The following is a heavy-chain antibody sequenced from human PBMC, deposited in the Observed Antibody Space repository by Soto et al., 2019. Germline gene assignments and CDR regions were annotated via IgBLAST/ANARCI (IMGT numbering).Heavy chain of an antibody. CDR1: GRSISGSRCH. CDR2: IKYIGTT. J-gene: IGHJ3*02. D-gene: IGHD1-26*01. Sequence: SATLSLTCTVSGRSISGSRCHWVWLFQPPGKGLEWIASIKYIGTTFYNPSLKSRVTLSLDTSKNQFALKLSSVTAAETAVYYCARHGITGSYYDAFDIWGQGTMVT. CDR3: ARHGITGSYYDAFDI. V-gene: IGHV4-39*01.